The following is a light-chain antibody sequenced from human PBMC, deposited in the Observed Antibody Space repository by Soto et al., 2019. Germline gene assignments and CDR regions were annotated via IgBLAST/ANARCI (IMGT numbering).Light chain of an antibody. V-gene: IGKV3-20*01. CDR2: DSS. CDR3: QQYGGSPLT. Sequence: EIVLTQSPGTLSLSPGDRATLSCRASQSVTSTFLAWYQQRPGQAPRLLIYDSSSRAAGIPDRFSGSGSGTDFTLTISRLEPEDFAVYYCQQYGGSPLTFGGGTKVEIK. J-gene: IGKJ4*01. CDR1: QSVTSTF.